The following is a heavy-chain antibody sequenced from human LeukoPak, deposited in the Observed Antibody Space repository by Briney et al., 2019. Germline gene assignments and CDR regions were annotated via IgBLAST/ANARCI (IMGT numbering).Heavy chain of an antibody. CDR1: DGSISSYY. CDR2: ISTSGST. V-gene: IGHV4-4*07. J-gene: IGHJ4*02. Sequence: SETLSLTCTVSDGSISSYYWSWIRQPAGKGLESIGHISTSGSTNYNPSLKSRVTISVDTSKNQFSLKLSSVTAADTAVYYCAREELYDYVWGSYRFDYWGQGTLVTVSS. CDR3: AREELYDYVWGSYRFDY. D-gene: IGHD3-16*02.